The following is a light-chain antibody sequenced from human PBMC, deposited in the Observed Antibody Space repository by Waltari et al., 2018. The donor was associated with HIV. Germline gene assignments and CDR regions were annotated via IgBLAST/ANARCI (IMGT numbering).Light chain of an antibody. CDR3: AAWDSSLSGGHVV. CDR1: SSNIGSNY. Sequence: QSVLTQPPSASGTPGQRVTISCSGSSSNIGSNYVYWYQQLPGTAPTLLICRNNQRPSGLPARLSVSKAGTRASLAISGLRFEVEADDYCAAWDSSLSGGHVVFGGGTKLTVL. CDR2: RNN. V-gene: IGLV1-47*01. J-gene: IGLJ2*01.